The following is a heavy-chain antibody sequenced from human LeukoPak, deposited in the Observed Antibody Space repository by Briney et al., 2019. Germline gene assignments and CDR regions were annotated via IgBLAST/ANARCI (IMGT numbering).Heavy chain of an antibody. CDR1: GGSISSGGYS. D-gene: IGHD3-3*01. V-gene: IGHV4-30-2*01. CDR2: IYHSGST. CDR3: ARDLEWLSP. J-gene: IGHJ4*02. Sequence: SETLSLTCAVSGGSISSGGYSWSWIRQPPGKGLEWIGYIYHSGSTYYNPSLKSRVTISVDRSKNQFSLKLSSVTAADTAVYYCARDLEWLSPWGQGTLVTVSS.